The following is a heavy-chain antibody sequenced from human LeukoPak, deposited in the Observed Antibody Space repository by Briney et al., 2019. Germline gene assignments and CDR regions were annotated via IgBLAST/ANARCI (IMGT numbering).Heavy chain of an antibody. V-gene: IGHV1-18*01. CDR2: ISAYNGNT. CDR3: ARDFSTVGAMQDDY. Sequence: GASVKVSCKASGYTFTSYGISWVRQAPGQGLEWMGWISAYNGNTNYAQKLQGRVTMTTDTSTSTAYMELRSLRSDDTAVYYCARDFSTVGAMQDDYWGQGTLVTVSS. D-gene: IGHD1-26*01. CDR1: GYTFTSYG. J-gene: IGHJ4*02.